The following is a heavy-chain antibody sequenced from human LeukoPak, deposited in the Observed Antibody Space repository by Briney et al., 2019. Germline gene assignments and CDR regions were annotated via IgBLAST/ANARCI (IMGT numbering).Heavy chain of an antibody. V-gene: IGHV4-39*07. J-gene: IGHJ4*02. D-gene: IGHD3/OR15-3a*01. CDR3: AAGLVILPHGYFDY. Sequence: PSETLSLTCTVSGGSISSSSYYWGWIRQPPGKGLEWIGSIYYNGSTYYNPSLKSRVTISVDTSKNQFSLKLSSVTAADTAVYYCAAGLVILPHGYFDYWGQGTLVTVSS. CDR1: GGSISSSSYY. CDR2: IYYNGST.